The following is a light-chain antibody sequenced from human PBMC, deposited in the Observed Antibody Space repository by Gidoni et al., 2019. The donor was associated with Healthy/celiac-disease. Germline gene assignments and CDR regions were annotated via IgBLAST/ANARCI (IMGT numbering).Light chain of an antibody. CDR3: QQYGSSPAMYT. CDR2: GAS. CDR1: QSVSSSY. Sequence: EIVLTQSPGTLSLSSGERATLYCRASQSVSSSYLAWYHQKPGQAPRLLIYGASSRATGIPDRFSGSGSGTDFTLTISRLEPEDFAVYYCQQYGSSPAMYTFGQGTKLEIK. J-gene: IGKJ2*01. V-gene: IGKV3-20*01.